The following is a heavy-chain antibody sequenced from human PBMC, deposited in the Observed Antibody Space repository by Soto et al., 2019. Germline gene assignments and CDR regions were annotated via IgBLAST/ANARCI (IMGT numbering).Heavy chain of an antibody. CDR2: INPNSGGT. CDR3: AIGPGGYYYYGMDV. Sequence: DSVKVSCTASGYTFTGYYMHWVRQAPGQGLEWMGWINPNSGGTNYAQKFQGWVTMTRDTSISTAYMELSRLRSDDTAVYYCAIGPGGYYYYGMDVLGQGTTVTV. D-gene: IGHD3-16*01. V-gene: IGHV1-2*04. J-gene: IGHJ6*02. CDR1: GYTFTGYY.